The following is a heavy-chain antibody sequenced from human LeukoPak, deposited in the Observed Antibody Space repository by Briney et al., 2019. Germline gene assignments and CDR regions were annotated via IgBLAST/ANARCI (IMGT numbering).Heavy chain of an antibody. Sequence: SETLSLTCTVSGGSISSSSYYWGWIRQPPGKGLEWIGSIYYSGSTYYNPSHKRRVTISVDTSKNQFSLKLSSVTAADTAVYYCARDKVGATRLGGYFDYWGQGTLVTVSS. D-gene: IGHD1-26*01. V-gene: IGHV4-39*07. J-gene: IGHJ4*02. CDR2: IYYSGST. CDR1: GGSISSSSYY. CDR3: ARDKVGATRLGGYFDY.